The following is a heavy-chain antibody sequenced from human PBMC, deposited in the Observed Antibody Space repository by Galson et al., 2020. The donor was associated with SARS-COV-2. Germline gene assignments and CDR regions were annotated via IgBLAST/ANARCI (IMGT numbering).Heavy chain of an antibody. CDR3: AKVRMRIVGVIAFWAFDI. CDR2: ISGSGGST. V-gene: IGHV3-23*01. Sequence: GGSLRLSCAASGFTFSSYAMSWVRQAPGKGLEWVSAISGSGGSTYYADSVKGRFTISRDNSKNTLYLQMNSLRAEDTAVYYCAKVRMRIVGVIAFWAFDIWGQGTMVTVSS. CDR1: GFTFSSYA. J-gene: IGHJ3*02. D-gene: IGHD3-22*01.